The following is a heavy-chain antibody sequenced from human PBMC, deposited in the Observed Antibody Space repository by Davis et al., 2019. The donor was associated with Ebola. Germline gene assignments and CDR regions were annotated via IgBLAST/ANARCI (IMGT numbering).Heavy chain of an antibody. D-gene: IGHD3-3*01. CDR1: VITFSSYA. V-gene: IGHV3-23*01. J-gene: IGHJ6*04. CDR3: ARSGLSFGVVKYHYGMDV. Sequence: GGSLRLSCADSVITFSSYAITWVRQAPGKGLEWVSAISGSGGTTYYAGSVKGRFTVSRDNSKKTMYLQMNSLRAEDTAVYYCARSGLSFGVVKYHYGMDVWGKGTTVTVSS. CDR2: ISGSGGTT.